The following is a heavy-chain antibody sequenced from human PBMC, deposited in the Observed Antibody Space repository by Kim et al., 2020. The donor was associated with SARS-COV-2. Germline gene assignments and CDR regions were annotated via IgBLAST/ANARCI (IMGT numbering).Heavy chain of an antibody. CDR1: GFTFSSYS. J-gene: IGHJ4*02. CDR3: ATSGYDGDFDY. CDR2: ISSSSYI. D-gene: IGHD5-12*01. Sequence: GGSLRLSCAASGFTFSSYSMNWVRQAPGKGLEWVSSISSSSYIYYADSVKGRFTISRDNAKNSLYLQMNSLRAEDTAVYYCATSGYDGDFDYWGQGNLVTVSS. V-gene: IGHV3-21*01.